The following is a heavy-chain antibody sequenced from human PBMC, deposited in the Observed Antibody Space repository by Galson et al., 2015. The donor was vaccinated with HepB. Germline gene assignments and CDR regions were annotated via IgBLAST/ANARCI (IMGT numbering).Heavy chain of an antibody. J-gene: IGHJ4*02. CDR2: IIPIFGTA. V-gene: IGHV1-69*13. CDR1: GGTFSSYA. Sequence: SVKVSCKASGGTFSSYAISWVRQAPGQGLEWMGGIIPIFGTANYAQKFQGRVTITADESTSTAYMELSRLRSDDTAVYYCASLAAAGFDYWGQGTLVTVSS. D-gene: IGHD6-13*01. CDR3: ASLAAAGFDY.